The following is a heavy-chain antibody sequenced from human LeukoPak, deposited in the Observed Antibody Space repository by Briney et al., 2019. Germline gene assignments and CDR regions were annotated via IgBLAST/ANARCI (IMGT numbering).Heavy chain of an antibody. D-gene: IGHD2-2*01. J-gene: IGHJ5*02. CDR3: ARSTCSSTRCLLNWFDP. CDR2: INVGNGNT. Sequence: ASVKVSCKASGYTFSTYAMHWVRQAPGQRLEWMGWINVGNGNTKYPQKFQGRVTITRDTLASTAYMELSSLRSEDTAVYYCARSTCSSTRCLLNWFDPWGQGTLVTVSS. V-gene: IGHV1-3*01. CDR1: GYTFSTYA.